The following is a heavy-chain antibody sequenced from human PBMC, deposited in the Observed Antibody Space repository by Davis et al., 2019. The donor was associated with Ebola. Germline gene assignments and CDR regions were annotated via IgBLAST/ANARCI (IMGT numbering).Heavy chain of an antibody. CDR1: GFTSSSYA. D-gene: IGHD3-3*01. V-gene: IGHV3-23*01. J-gene: IGHJ4*02. Sequence: GGSLRLSCAASGFTSSSYAMSWVRQAPGKGLEWVSAISGSGGSTYYADSVKGRFTISRDNSKNTLYLQMNSLRAEDTAVYYCAKDNPPYYDFWSGYYGYWGQGTLVTVSS. CDR3: AKDNPPYYDFWSGYYGY. CDR2: ISGSGGST.